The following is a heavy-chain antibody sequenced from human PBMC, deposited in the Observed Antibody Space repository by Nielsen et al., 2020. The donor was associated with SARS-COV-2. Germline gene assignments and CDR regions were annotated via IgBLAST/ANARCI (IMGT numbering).Heavy chain of an antibody. CDR1: GFTFSSYA. J-gene: IGHJ4*02. Sequence: GGSLRLSCAASGFTFSSYAMSWVRQAPGKGLEWVSAISGSGGSTYYADSVKGRFTISRDNSKNTLYLQMNSLRAEDTAVYYCAKDTLRWLPSGGNFDYWGQGTLVTVSS. CDR2: ISGSGGST. V-gene: IGHV3-23*01. D-gene: IGHD5-24*01. CDR3: AKDTLRWLPSGGNFDY.